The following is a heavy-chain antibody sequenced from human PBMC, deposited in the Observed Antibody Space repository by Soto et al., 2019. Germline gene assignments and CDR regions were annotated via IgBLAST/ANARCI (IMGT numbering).Heavy chain of an antibody. V-gene: IGHV4-31*01. Sequence: QVQLQGSGPGLVKPSQTLSLTCTVSGGSITSGDYYWSWIRQQPGKGLEWIGYIFSSGDPSYKPALGGPLALSLDTARNRGSLTRRSVTAADTAVYYCARGPPRGSCDAFVIWGLGTGVTVSS. J-gene: IGHJ3*02. CDR2: IFSSGDP. CDR3: ARGPPRGSCDAFVI. CDR1: GGSITSGDYY. D-gene: IGHD3-10*01.